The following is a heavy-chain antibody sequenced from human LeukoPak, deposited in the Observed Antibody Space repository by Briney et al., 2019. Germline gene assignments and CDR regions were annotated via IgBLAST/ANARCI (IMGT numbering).Heavy chain of an antibody. CDR2: INPSGGST. Sequence: ASVKVSCKVSGYTFTSYYMHWVRQAPGQGLEWMGIINPSGGSTSYAQKFQGRVTMTRDTSTSTVYMELSSLRSEDTAVYYCARVARYDFWSGYLNFDYWGQGTLVTVSS. V-gene: IGHV1-46*03. CDR3: ARVARYDFWSGYLNFDY. J-gene: IGHJ4*02. CDR1: GYTFTSYY. D-gene: IGHD3-3*01.